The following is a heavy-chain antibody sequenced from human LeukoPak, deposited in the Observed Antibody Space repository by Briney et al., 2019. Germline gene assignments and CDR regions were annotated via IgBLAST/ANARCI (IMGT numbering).Heavy chain of an antibody. Sequence: GGSLRLSCAASGFTFSSYAMNWVRQAPGKGLEWVSGISGSGGSTYYADSVKGRFTISRDNSKHTLYLQMDSLRAEDTAVYYCAKGSVGSTMITLWGQGTLVTVSS. D-gene: IGHD5/OR15-5a*01. CDR3: AKGSVGSTMITL. CDR1: GFTFSSYA. CDR2: ISGSGGST. J-gene: IGHJ4*02. V-gene: IGHV3-23*01.